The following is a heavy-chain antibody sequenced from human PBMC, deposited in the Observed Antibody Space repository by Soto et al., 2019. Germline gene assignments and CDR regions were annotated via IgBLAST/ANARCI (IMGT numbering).Heavy chain of an antibody. CDR2: IYHSGST. Sequence: SETLSLTCAVSGGSISSGCYSWSWIRQPPGKGLEWIGYIYHSGSTYYNPSLKSRVTISVDRSKNQFSLKLSSVTAADTAVYYCARVLEWPWRGFDPWGQGTLVTVSS. V-gene: IGHV4-30-2*01. CDR3: ARVLEWPWRGFDP. CDR1: GGSISSGCYS. D-gene: IGHD3-3*01. J-gene: IGHJ5*02.